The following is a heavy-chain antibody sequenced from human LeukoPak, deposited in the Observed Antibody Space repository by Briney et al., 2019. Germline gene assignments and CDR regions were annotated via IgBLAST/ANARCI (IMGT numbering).Heavy chain of an antibody. J-gene: IGHJ4*02. CDR1: GYIFPNYW. V-gene: IGHV5-51*01. CDR2: INPGDSDT. D-gene: IGHD3-22*01. CDR3: ARVPDRSGYFYYFDY. Sequence: GESLKISCEGSGYIFPNYWIGWVRQMPGKGLEWMGMINPGDSDTRYSPSFRGQVTISADKSISTAYLQWSSLEASDTAMYFCARVPDRSGYFYYFDYWGQGTLVTVPS.